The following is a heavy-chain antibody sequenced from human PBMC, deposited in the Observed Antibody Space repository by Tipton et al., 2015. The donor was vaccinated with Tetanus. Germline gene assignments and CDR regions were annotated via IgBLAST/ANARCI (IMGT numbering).Heavy chain of an antibody. Sequence: LRLSCTVSGGSINNGAYTWSWIRQSPGKGLEWIGYTFHTGGTYYNPSLKSRVTISVDGPKNQFSLNLKSVTAADTAVYYCARSHGSGGLLWFDSWGQGTLVTVS. CDR1: GGSINNGAYT. D-gene: IGHD3-10*01. V-gene: IGHV4-30-2*06. J-gene: IGHJ5*01. CDR2: TFHTGGT. CDR3: ARSHGSGGLLWFDS.